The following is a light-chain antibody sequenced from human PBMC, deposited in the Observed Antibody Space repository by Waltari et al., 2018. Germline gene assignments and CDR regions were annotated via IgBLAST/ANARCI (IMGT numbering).Light chain of an antibody. CDR2: GTS. CDR1: QSLSSIY. V-gene: IGKV3-20*01. J-gene: IGKJ1*01. CDR3: QQFDSSPGT. Sequence: EIVLTQSPGTLSLSPGARATLSCRASQSLSSIYLAWYQQKPGQAPRLLIYGTSSRATGIPDRFSGSGSGTDFTLTISRLEAEDFAVYYCQQFDSSPGTFGQGTKVEIK.